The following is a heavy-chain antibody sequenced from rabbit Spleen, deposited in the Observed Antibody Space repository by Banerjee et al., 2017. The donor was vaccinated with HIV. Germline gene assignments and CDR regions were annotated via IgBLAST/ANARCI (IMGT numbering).Heavy chain of an antibody. CDR1: GFSFSSGYV. CDR2: INTGSGNT. Sequence: QQQLVESGGGLVQPGASLTLTCTASGFSFSSGYVMCWVRQAPGKGLEWIGCINTGSGNTYYASWAKGRFTISKTSSTTVTLRMTSLTAADTATYFCARWDADNFGLWGQGTLVTVS. D-gene: IGHD4-2*01. J-gene: IGHJ4*01. V-gene: IGHV1S45*01. CDR3: ARWDADNFGL.